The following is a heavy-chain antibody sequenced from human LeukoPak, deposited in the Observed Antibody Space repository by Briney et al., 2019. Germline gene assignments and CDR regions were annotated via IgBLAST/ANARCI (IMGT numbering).Heavy chain of an antibody. CDR1: GGTSSSYA. V-gene: IGHV1-69*04. Sequence: SVKVSCKASGGTSSSYAISWVRQAPGQGLEWMGRIIPILGIANYAQKFQGRVTITADKSTSTAYMELSSLRSEDTAVYYCARDVWFGELLDWFDPWGQGTLVTVSS. J-gene: IGHJ5*02. CDR3: ARDVWFGELLDWFDP. CDR2: IIPILGIA. D-gene: IGHD3-10*01.